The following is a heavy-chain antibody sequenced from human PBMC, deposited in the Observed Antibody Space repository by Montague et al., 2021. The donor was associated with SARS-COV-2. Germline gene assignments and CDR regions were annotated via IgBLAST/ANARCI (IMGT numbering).Heavy chain of an antibody. D-gene: IGHD2/OR15-2a*01. CDR1: GFTFSSYA. CDR3: AKGGLACNDLRCWHYFDS. Sequence: SLRLSCAASGFTFSSYAMTWVRQAPGMGLEWISAISNGSYASYYADSMKGRFTISRDNSKNTLYLQLNSLRAEDTALYYCAKGGLACNDLRCWHYFDSWGQGTLVTVSS. CDR2: ISNGSYAS. V-gene: IGHV3-23*01. J-gene: IGHJ4*02.